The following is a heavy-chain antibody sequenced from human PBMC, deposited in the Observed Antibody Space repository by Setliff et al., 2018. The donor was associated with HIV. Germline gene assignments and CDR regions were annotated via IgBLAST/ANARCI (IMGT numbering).Heavy chain of an antibody. D-gene: IGHD5-18*01. CDR1: GGTFSSYA. V-gene: IGHV1-69*05. J-gene: IGHJ4*02. CDR3: ASRPLKMDTAMVLAY. CDR2: TIPIFGTA. Sequence: SVKVSCKASGGTFSSYAISWVRQAPGQGLEWMGGTIPIFGTANYAQKFQGRVTITTDESTSTAYMELSSLRSEDTAVYYCASRPLKMDTAMVLAYWGQGTLVTVSS.